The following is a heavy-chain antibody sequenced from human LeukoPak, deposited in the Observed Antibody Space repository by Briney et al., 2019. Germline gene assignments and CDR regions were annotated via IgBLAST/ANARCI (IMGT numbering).Heavy chain of an antibody. D-gene: IGHD3-10*01. Sequence: SETLSLTCTVSGDSISSYYWTWIRQPPGKGLEWIGYIYYSGNTNYNPSLKSRVTISVDTSKNQFSLKLTSVTAADTAVYYCARTSRHYYGSGSNLTPWPADMDVWGQGTTVTVSS. CDR2: IYYSGNT. V-gene: IGHV4-59*01. CDR1: GDSISSYY. J-gene: IGHJ6*02. CDR3: ARTSRHYYGSGSNLTPWPADMDV.